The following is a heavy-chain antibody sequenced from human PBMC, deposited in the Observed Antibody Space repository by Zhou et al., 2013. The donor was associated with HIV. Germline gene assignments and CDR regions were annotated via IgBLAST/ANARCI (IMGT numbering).Heavy chain of an antibody. CDR2: FDPEDGET. J-gene: IGHJ6*03. CDR1: GYTLTELS. CDR3: ARGLRVSTWHNRALYYYYYMDV. D-gene: IGHD2-2*01. V-gene: IGHV1-24*01. Sequence: QVQLLQSGAEVKKPGASVKVSCKVSGYTLTELSMHWVRQAPGKGLEWMRGFDPEDGETMYAQKFQGGVTMTEDTSTDTAYMELSSLRSEDTAVYYCARGLRVSTWHNRALYYYYYMDVWGKGTTVTVSS.